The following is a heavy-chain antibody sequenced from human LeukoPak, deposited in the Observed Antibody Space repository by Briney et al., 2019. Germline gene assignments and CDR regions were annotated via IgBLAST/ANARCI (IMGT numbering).Heavy chain of an antibody. J-gene: IGHJ5*02. CDR1: GYSFTSYW. Sequence: GESLKISCKGSGYSFTSYWISWVRQMPGKGPEWMGRIDPSDSYTNYSPSFQGHVTISADKSISTAYLQWSSLKASDTAMYYCARQYSSSWYWFDPWGQGTLVTVSS. V-gene: IGHV5-10-1*01. CDR2: IDPSDSYT. D-gene: IGHD6-13*01. CDR3: ARQYSSSWYWFDP.